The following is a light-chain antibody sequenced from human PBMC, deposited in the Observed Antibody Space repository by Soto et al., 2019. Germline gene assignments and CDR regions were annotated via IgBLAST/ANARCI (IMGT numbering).Light chain of an antibody. CDR3: QPYNSS. V-gene: IGKV1-5*01. Sequence: DIQMTQSPSTLSASVGDRVTITCRASHSITNWLAWYQQKPGKAPKVLIYDVSTLGSGVPSRFSGSGSGTEFTLTISSLQSDDFATYDCQPYNSSFGQGTKVDIK. CDR1: HSITNW. J-gene: IGKJ2*03. CDR2: DVS.